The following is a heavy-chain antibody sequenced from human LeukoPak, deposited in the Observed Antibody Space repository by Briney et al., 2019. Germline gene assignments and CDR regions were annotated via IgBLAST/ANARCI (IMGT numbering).Heavy chain of an antibody. J-gene: IGHJ5*02. V-gene: IGHV4-61*08. D-gene: IGHD4-17*01. CDR3: ARRTTVTPNWIDP. CDR2: IYYTGST. CDR1: GGSISSGGYY. Sequence: SQTLSLTCTVSGGSISSGGYYWSWIRQPPGKGLEWIGYIYYTGSTNYNPSLKSRITISLDTSKNQFSLKLSSVTAADTAVYYCARRTTVTPNWIDPWGQGTLVTVSS.